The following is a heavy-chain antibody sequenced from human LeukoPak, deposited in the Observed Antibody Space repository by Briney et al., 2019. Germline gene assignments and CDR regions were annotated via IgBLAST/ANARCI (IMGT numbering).Heavy chain of an antibody. CDR3: AKDMYYRGSGSYFNVDY. Sequence: GRSLRPSCAASGFTFSNSAMNWVRQAPGKGPEWVAVISYDGNNKYYSDSVKGRFTIPRDNSKNTLYLQMNSLRAEDTAVYYCAKDMYYRGSGSYFNVDYWGQGTLVTVSS. D-gene: IGHD3-10*01. J-gene: IGHJ4*02. V-gene: IGHV3-30*18. CDR1: GFTFSNSA. CDR2: ISYDGNNK.